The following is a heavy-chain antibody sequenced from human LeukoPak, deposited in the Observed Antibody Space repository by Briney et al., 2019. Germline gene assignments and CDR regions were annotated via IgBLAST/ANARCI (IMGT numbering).Heavy chain of an antibody. V-gene: IGHV3-53*01. CDR3: ARFTGTYYNNPDY. D-gene: IGHD3-10*01. CDR2: IYSGGST. Sequence: PGGSLRLSCAASGFTVSTNYMSWVRQAPGKGLEWGSIIYSGGSTYYADSVKGRFTISRDNSKNTLYLQMNSLRAEDTAVYYCARFTGTYYNNPDYWGQGTLVTVSS. J-gene: IGHJ4*02. CDR1: GFTVSTNY.